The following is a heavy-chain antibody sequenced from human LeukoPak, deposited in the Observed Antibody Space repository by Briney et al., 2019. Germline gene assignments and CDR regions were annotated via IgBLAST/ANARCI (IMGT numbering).Heavy chain of an antibody. CDR3: ARGKGWSDC. CDR1: GFRFSDYA. Sequence: GGSPILSCAASGFRFSDYAMHWVRQAPGKGLEWVALISYDGDKKYYADSLKGRVFISRDNSQNTLFLQIFRLRPDDTAVYYCARGKGWSDCWGQGTLVTVSS. J-gene: IGHJ4*02. D-gene: IGHD6-19*01. V-gene: IGHV3-30-3*01. CDR2: ISYDGDKK.